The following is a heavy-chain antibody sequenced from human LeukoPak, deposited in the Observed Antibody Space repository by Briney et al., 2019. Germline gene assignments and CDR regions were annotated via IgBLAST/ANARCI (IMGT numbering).Heavy chain of an antibody. V-gene: IGHV3-30*03. CDR3: ARGLSPNDAFDI. J-gene: IGHJ3*02. CDR1: GFTFSRHG. Sequence: GRSLRLSCAPSGFTFSRHGMHWVRQAPGKGLEWVAIISNDGSRKYYAHSVEGRFTISRDNSKNTLYLQMNSLRAEDTAVYYCARGLSPNDAFDIWGQGTMVTVSS. CDR2: ISNDGSRK.